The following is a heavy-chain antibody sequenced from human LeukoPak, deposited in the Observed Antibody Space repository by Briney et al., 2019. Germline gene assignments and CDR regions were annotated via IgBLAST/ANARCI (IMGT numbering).Heavy chain of an antibody. V-gene: IGHV3-30*04. Sequence: PGGSLRLSCAASGFSFSSYAMHWVRQAPGKGLEWVALISYDGSNKYYADSVKGRFTTSRDNSKNTLYLQMNSLRAEDTAVYYCAPLGSPLDYWGQGTLVTVSS. CDR1: GFSFSSYA. CDR2: ISYDGSNK. D-gene: IGHD1-26*01. CDR3: APLGSPLDY. J-gene: IGHJ4*02.